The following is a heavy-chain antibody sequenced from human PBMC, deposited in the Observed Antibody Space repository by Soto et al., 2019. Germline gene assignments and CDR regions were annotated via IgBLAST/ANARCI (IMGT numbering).Heavy chain of an antibody. CDR2: IYYSGNT. D-gene: IGHD5-18*01. Sequence: SETLSLTCTVSGGSISIYYWSWIRQPPGKGLEWIGNIYYSGNTNYNPSLKSRATISEDTSKKQSSLKLSSVTAADTAVYYCARGGGYSNPYNFDYWGQGTLVTVSS. CDR3: ARGGGYSNPYNFDY. J-gene: IGHJ4*02. V-gene: IGHV4-59*01. CDR1: GGSISIYY.